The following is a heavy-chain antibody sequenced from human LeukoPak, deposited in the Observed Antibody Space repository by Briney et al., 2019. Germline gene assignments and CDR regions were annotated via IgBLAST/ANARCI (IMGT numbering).Heavy chain of an antibody. CDR1: GGSMTSYC. V-gene: IGHV4-59*12. CDR2: ISASGST. CDR3: ASGYTNWWPLDY. Sequence: PSETLSLTCTVSGGSMTSYCWSWIRQAPGKGLEWIGYISASGSTNYNPSLGSRLTISMDASKNQFSLSLTSVTAADTAVYYRASGYTNWWPLDYWGQGARVIVSS. J-gene: IGHJ4*02. D-gene: IGHD2-8*02.